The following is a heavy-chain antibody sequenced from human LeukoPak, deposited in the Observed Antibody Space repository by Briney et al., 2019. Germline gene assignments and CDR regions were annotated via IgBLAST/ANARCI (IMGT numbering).Heavy chain of an antibody. V-gene: IGHV4-39*01. Sequence: SETLSLTCTVSGGSISSSSYYWGWIRQPPGKGLEWIGSIYYSGTTYDNPSLKSRVTISVDTSKNQFSLKLSSVTAADTAVYYCAAIKYCSSTNCFDYWGQGTLVTVSS. D-gene: IGHD2-2*01. CDR3: AAIKYCSSTNCFDY. J-gene: IGHJ4*02. CDR1: GGSISSSSYY. CDR2: IYYSGTT.